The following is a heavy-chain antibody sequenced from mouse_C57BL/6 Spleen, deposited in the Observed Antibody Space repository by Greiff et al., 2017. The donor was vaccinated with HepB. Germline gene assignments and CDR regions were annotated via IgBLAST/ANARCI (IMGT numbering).Heavy chain of an antibody. CDR1: GFTFSDYY. Sequence: EVKLVESAGGLVQPGSSMKLSCTASGFTFSDYYMAWVRQVPEKGLEWVANINYDGSSTYYLDSLKSRFIISRDNAKNILYLQMSSLKSEDTATYYCARYYYGSSYFDYWGQGTTLTVSS. V-gene: IGHV5-16*01. D-gene: IGHD1-1*01. CDR2: INYDGSST. J-gene: IGHJ2*01. CDR3: ARYYYGSSYFDY.